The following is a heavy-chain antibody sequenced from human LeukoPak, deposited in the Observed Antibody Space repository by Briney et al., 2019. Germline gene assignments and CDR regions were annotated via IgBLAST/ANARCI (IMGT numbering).Heavy chain of an antibody. D-gene: IGHD2-2*01. CDR1: GFTFGDYA. CDR3: TRVEHQLLKGSFDY. CDR2: IRSKAYGGTT. V-gene: IGHV3-49*03. Sequence: GGSLRLSCTASGFTFGDYAMSWFRQAPGKGLEWVGFIRSKAYGGTTEYAASVKGRFTISRDDSKSIAYLQMNSLKTEDTAVYYCTRVEHQLLKGSFDYWGQGTLVTVSS. J-gene: IGHJ4*02.